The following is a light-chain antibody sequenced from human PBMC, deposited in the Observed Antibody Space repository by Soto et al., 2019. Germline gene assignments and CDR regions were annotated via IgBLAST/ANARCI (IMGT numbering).Light chain of an antibody. V-gene: IGLV2-8*01. CDR2: EVS. J-gene: IGLJ1*01. CDR1: SSDVGGYNY. Sequence: QSALTQPPSASGSPGQSVTISCTGTSSDVGGYNYVSWYQQHPGRAPQLMIYEVSKRPSGVPDRFAGSKSGNTSSLTVSGLQTEGEADYYCSSYAGSNNQVFGTGTKLTVL. CDR3: SSYAGSNNQV.